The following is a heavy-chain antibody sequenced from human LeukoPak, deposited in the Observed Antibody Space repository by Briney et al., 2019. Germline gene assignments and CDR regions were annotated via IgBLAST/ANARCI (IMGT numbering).Heavy chain of an antibody. V-gene: IGHV1-69*05. Sequence: SVKVSCKASGGTFSSYAISWVRQAPGQGLEWMRGIIPIFGTANYAQKFQGRVTITTDESTSTAYMELSSLRSEDTAVYYCARARSEKPRVRGDYYYYMDVWGKGTTVTVSS. D-gene: IGHD1-14*01. J-gene: IGHJ6*03. CDR1: GGTFSSYA. CDR2: IIPIFGTA. CDR3: ARARSEKPRVRGDYYYYMDV.